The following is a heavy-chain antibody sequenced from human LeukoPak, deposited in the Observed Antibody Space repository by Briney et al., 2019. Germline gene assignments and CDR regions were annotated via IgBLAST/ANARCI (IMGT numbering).Heavy chain of an antibody. J-gene: IGHJ4*02. CDR3: ARGDYGGDYFDY. CDR1: GFTFSDHY. V-gene: IGHV3-11*05. D-gene: IGHD4-23*01. Sequence: GGSLRLSCEVSGFTFSDHYMSWLRQAPGKRLEWVSYISSGSTYTNYADSVEGRFTISRDNAKNSLYLQMNSLRAEDTAVYYCARGDYGGDYFDYWGQGTLVTVSS. CDR2: ISSGSTYT.